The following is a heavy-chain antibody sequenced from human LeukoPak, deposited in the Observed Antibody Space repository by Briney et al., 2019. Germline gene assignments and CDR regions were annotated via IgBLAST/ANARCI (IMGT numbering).Heavy chain of an antibody. CDR2: ISSSGGTV. J-gene: IGHJ4*02. Sequence: GGSLRLSCAASGFTFSSYEMSWVRQAPGKGLEWVSYISSSGGTVKYADSVKGRFTISRDNAKNSLYLQMNSLRAEDTAVYYCAGDLPHWGQGTLVAVSS. CDR1: GFTFSSYE. V-gene: IGHV3-48*03. CDR3: AGDLPH.